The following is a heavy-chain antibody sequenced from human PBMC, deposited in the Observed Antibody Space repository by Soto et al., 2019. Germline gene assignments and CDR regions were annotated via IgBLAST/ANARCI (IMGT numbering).Heavy chain of an antibody. Sequence: EVQLLESGGGLVQPGGSLRLSCAASGFTFSNYAMTWVRQAPGKGLEWVSGISASTYYADSVKGRFTISRDNSRNTLYLQMNSLRAEDTAVYYCARRLYSTNWYYFAYWGQGTLVTVSS. CDR3: ARRLYSTNWYYFAY. CDR1: GFTFSNYA. D-gene: IGHD2-2*01. V-gene: IGHV3-23*01. CDR2: GISAST. J-gene: IGHJ4*02.